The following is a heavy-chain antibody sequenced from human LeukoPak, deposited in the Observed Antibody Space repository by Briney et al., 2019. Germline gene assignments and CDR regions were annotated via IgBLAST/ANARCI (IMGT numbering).Heavy chain of an antibody. V-gene: IGHV3-7*03. J-gene: IGHJ4*02. D-gene: IGHD3-10*01. CDR2: IKQDGSEK. CDR3: ARGSGSGTSKENSLDY. CDR1: GFTFSTYW. Sequence: PGGSLRLSCAASGFTFSTYWMTWVRQAPGKGLEWVANIKQDGSEKYYVDSVKGRFTISRDNAKNSLYLQTNSLSAEDTAVYYCARGSGSGTSKENSLDYWGQGTLVTVSS.